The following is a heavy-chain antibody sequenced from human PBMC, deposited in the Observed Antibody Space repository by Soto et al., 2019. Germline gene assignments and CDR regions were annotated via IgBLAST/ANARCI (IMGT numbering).Heavy chain of an antibody. V-gene: IGHV1-69*01. J-gene: IGHJ6*02. CDR2: IIPIFGTA. Sequence: QVQLVQSGAEVKKPGSSVKVSCKASGGTFSSYAISWVRQAPGQGLEWMGGIIPIFGTANYAQKFQGRVTITADESTSTAYMELSSLRSEDTAVYYCARDSSGWSPSYYYGMDVWGQGITVTVSS. D-gene: IGHD6-19*01. CDR3: ARDSSGWSPSYYYGMDV. CDR1: GGTFSSYA.